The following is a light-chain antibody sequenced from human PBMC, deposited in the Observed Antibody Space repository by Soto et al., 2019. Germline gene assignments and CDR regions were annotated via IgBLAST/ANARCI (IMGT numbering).Light chain of an antibody. Sequence: VVLTQSPATLSLSPGERATLSCRASDTVNIYLAWYQQRPGQAPRLLIYATSTRATGIPDRFSGSGSVTNFTLTISRMEPEDFALYYCQQFGISPWTFGQGTKVDIK. CDR3: QQFGISPWT. CDR1: DTVNIY. CDR2: ATS. J-gene: IGKJ1*01. V-gene: IGKV3-20*01.